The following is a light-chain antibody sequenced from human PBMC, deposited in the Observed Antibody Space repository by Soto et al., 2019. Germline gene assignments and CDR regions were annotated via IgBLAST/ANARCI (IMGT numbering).Light chain of an antibody. V-gene: IGLV2-14*01. CDR3: SSYTSSSTPWV. CDR2: DVS. Sequence: QSALTQPASVSGSPGQSITISCTGTSSDVGGYNYVSWYQQHPGKAPKLMIYDVSNRPSGVSNRFSGSKSGNTASLTISGLQAKDEADYYCSSYTSSSTPWVFGGGTQLTVL. CDR1: SSDVGGYNY. J-gene: IGLJ3*02.